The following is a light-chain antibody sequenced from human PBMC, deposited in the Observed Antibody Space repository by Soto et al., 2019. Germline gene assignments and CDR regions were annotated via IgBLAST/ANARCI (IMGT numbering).Light chain of an antibody. J-gene: IGKJ5*01. Sequence: DIQMTQSPSSLSASVGDRVTITCQASQDISNYLNWYQQKPGKAPKLLIYNASNLETGVPSRFSESGSGTDFTVSIISPQPEDIATYYCRQDDNIPFTFGQGTRLEIK. CDR1: QDISNY. CDR3: RQDDNIPFT. V-gene: IGKV1-33*01. CDR2: NAS.